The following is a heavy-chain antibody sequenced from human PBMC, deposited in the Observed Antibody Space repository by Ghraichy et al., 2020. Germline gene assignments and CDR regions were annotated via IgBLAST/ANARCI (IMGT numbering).Heavy chain of an antibody. CDR1: GFTFSSYS. CDR3: ARAHFSSGWSNGF. D-gene: IGHD6-19*01. Sequence: GGSLRLSCAASGFTFSSYSMNWVRQAPGKGLEWVSYISSSSSSIYYADSVKGRFTISRDNAKNSLYLQMNSLRAEDTAVYFCARAHFSSGWSNGFWGQGTLVTVSS. V-gene: IGHV3-48*01. CDR2: ISSSSSSI. J-gene: IGHJ4*02.